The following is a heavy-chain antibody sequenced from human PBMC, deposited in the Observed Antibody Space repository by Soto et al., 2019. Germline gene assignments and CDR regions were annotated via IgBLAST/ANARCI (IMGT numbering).Heavy chain of an antibody. CDR2: IYYSGST. J-gene: IGHJ3*02. D-gene: IGHD3-10*01. V-gene: IGHV4-59*08. Sequence: SETLSLTCTVSGGSISSYYWSWIRQPPGKGLEWIGYIYYSGSTNYNPSLKSRVTISVDTSKNQFSLKLSSVTAADTAVYYCARQEAKLGTFDIWGQGTMVTVSS. CDR1: GGSISSYY. CDR3: ARQEAKLGTFDI.